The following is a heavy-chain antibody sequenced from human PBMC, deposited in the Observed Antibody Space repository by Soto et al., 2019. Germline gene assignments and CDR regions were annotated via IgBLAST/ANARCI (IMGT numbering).Heavy chain of an antibody. CDR2: INNDGSNK. V-gene: IGHV3-74*01. CDR3: ARSPPPVVRYFDWLYSGFDY. CDR1: GFTLSSYW. J-gene: IGHJ4*02. Sequence: GGSLSLSCAASGFTLSSYWMHWVRQAPGKGLVWVSRINNDGSNKYYADSVKGRFTISRDNSKNTLYLQMNSLGAEDTAVYYCARSPPPVVRYFDWLYSGFDYWGQGTLVTVSS. D-gene: IGHD3-9*01.